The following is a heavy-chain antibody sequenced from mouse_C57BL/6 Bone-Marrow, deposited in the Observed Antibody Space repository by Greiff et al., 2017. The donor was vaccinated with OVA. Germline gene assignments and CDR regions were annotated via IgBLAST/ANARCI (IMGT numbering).Heavy chain of an antibody. D-gene: IGHD2-10*02. CDR1: GYTFTSYW. J-gene: IGHJ3*01. Sequence: QVQLQQPGAELVKPGASVKLSCKASGYTFTSYWMHWVKQRPGHGLEWIGMIHPNSGSTNYTEKFKSKATLTVDKSSSTAYMQLSSLASEDSAVYYCAREYGPPWFAYWGQGTLVTVSA. CDR2: IHPNSGST. CDR3: AREYGPPWFAY. V-gene: IGHV1-64*01.